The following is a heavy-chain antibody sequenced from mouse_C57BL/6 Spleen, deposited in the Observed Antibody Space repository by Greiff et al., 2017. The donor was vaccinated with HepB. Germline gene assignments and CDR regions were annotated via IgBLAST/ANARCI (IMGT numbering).Heavy chain of an antibody. CDR1: GFNIKDDY. J-gene: IGHJ3*01. CDR3: TAALDGFAY. CDR2: IDPENGDT. V-gene: IGHV14-4*01. Sequence: EVKLMESGAELVRPGASVKLSCTASGFNIKDDYMHWVKQRPEQGLEWIGWIDPENGDTEYASKFQGKATITADTSSNTAYLQLSSLTSEDTAVYYCTAALDGFAYWGQGTLVTVSA.